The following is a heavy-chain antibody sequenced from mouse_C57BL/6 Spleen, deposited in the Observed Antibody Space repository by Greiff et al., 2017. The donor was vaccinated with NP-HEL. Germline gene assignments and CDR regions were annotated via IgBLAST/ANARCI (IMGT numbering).Heavy chain of an antibody. CDR3: ARDYYGSSQGFAY. CDR2: FHPYNDDT. D-gene: IGHD1-1*01. J-gene: IGHJ3*01. V-gene: IGHV1-47*01. CDR1: GYTFTTYP. Sequence: QVQLQQSGAELVKPGASVKMSCKASGYTFTTYPIEWMKQNHGQSLEWIGNFHPYNDDTKYNEKFKGKATLTVEKSSSTVYLALSRLTSDDSAVYYCARDYYGSSQGFAYWGQGTLVTVSA.